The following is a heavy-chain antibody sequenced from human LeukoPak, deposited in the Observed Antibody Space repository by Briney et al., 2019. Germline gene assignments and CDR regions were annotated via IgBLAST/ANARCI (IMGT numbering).Heavy chain of an antibody. Sequence: PGGPLRLSCAASGFSVSNTYMSWVRKAPGKGLEWVSIIYSGGNTYYADSVKGRFTISRDNSKNTLYLQMNRLRPEDTAVYYCARGTVTAPDYWGQGNLVTVSS. J-gene: IGHJ4*02. CDR3: ARGTVTAPDY. CDR2: IYSGGNT. D-gene: IGHD2-21*02. V-gene: IGHV3-53*01. CDR1: GFSVSNTY.